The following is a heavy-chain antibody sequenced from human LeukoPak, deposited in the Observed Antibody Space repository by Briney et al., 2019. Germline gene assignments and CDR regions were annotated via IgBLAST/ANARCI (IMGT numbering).Heavy chain of an antibody. CDR3: AKATAYDSSGSIDY. CDR1: GFTFRTYC. V-gene: IGHV3-7*03. D-gene: IGHD3-22*01. CDR2: IFQDGNDK. Sequence: GSLRLSCAASGFTFRTYCMSWVRQAPGKGLEWVANIFQDGNDKYYVDSVKGRFTISRDNAKNSLYLQMNSLRAEDTALYYCAKATAYDSSGSIDYWGQGTLVTVSS. J-gene: IGHJ4*02.